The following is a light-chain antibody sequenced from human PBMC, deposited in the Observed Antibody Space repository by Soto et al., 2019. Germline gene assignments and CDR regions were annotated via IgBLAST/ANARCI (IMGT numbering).Light chain of an antibody. J-gene: IGKJ2*01. CDR3: LQYNDWPPKQYT. V-gene: IGKV3-15*01. CDR2: GAS. CDR1: QSVSSD. Sequence: EIVMTQSPATLSVSPGERVTLSCRASQSVSSDLAWYQHKPGQAPRLLIYGASTRATTTPARFSGSGSGTEFSLSISSLQFEDFAVYYCLQYNDWPPKQYTFGQGTKLEIK.